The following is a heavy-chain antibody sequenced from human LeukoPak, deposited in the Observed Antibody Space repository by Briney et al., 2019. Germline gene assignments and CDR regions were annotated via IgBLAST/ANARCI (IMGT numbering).Heavy chain of an antibody. CDR1: GYTFTSYY. CDR2: INPSGGST. CDR3: ARAPSTTDILTGYYIYWFDP. J-gene: IGHJ5*02. D-gene: IGHD3-9*01. Sequence: ASVKVSCKASGYTFTSYYMHWVRQAPGQGLEWMGIINPSGGSTSYAQKFQGRVTMTGDTSTSTVYVELSSLRSEDTAVYYCARAPSTTDILTGYYIYWFDPWGQGTLVTVSS. V-gene: IGHV1-46*01.